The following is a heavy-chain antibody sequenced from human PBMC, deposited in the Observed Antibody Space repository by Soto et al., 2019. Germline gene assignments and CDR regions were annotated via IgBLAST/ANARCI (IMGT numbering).Heavy chain of an antibody. V-gene: IGHV1-3*01. CDR3: ASSIRLAGDY. J-gene: IGHJ4*02. Sequence: QVQLVQSGAEVKKPGASVKVSCKASGYTFTSYAMHWVRQAPGQRLEWMGWINAGKGNTKYSQNFQGRVTITRDTSESTDYMELSSLRSDDTALYYFASSIRLAGDYWGQGTLVTVSS. CDR1: GYTFTSYA. CDR2: INAGKGNT.